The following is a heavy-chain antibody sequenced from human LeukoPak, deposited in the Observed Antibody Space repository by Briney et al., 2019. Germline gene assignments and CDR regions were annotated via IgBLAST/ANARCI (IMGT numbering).Heavy chain of an antibody. V-gene: IGHV3-49*04. CDR3: TRRYNYDSSGYYYVRDAFDI. CDR1: GFTFSSYA. Sequence: GGSLRLSCAASGFTFSSYAMSWVRQAPGKGLEWVGFIRSKAYGGTTKNAASVKGRFTISRDDSRSIAYLQMNSLRTEDTAVYYCTRRYNYDSSGYYYVRDAFDIWGQGTMVTVSS. D-gene: IGHD3-22*01. J-gene: IGHJ3*02. CDR2: IRSKAYGGTT.